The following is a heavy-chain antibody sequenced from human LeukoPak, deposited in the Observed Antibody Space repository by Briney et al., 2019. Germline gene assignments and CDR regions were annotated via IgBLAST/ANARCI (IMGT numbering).Heavy chain of an antibody. CDR3: ARPGSTAIDP. CDR1: GGSISSSSYY. V-gene: IGHV4-39*01. Sequence: SETLSLTCTVSGGSISSSSYYWGWIRQPPGKGLEWIGSIYYSGSTYYNPSLKSRVTISVDTSKNQFSLKLSSVTAADTAVYYCARPGSTAIDPWGQGTLVTVSS. D-gene: IGHD5/OR15-5a*01. J-gene: IGHJ5*02. CDR2: IYYSGST.